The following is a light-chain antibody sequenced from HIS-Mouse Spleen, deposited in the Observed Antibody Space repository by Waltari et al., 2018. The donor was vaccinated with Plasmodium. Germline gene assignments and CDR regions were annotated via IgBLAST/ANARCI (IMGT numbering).Light chain of an antibody. CDR3: QAWDSSTVV. CDR1: KLGSKY. Sequence: SYELTQPPPVSVSPGQAASITCSGDKLGSKYACWYQQTPGQSPVLVIYQDSKRPSGIPERFSGSNSGNTATLTISGTQAMDEADYYCQAWDSSTVVFGGGTKLTVL. J-gene: IGLJ2*01. V-gene: IGLV3-1*01. CDR2: QDS.